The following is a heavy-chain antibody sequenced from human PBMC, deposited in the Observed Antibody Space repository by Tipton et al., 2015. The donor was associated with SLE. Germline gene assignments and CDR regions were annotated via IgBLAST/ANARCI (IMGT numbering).Heavy chain of an antibody. CDR1: GFTFSSYG. CDR2: IWYDGSNK. D-gene: IGHD1-26*01. V-gene: IGHV3-33*01. CDR3: ARGFVGGGYFDY. J-gene: IGHJ4*02. Sequence: SGFTFSSYGMHWVRQAPGKGLEWVAVIWYDGSNKYYADSVKGRFTISRDNSKNTLYLQMNSLRAEDTAVYYCARGFVGGGYFDYWGQGTLVTVSS.